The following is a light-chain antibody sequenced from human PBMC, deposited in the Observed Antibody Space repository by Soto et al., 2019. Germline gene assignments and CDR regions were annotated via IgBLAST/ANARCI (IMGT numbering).Light chain of an antibody. CDR2: KVS. CDR3: MQATHWPPYT. CDR1: QGLVYSDGNTY. Sequence: EVVMTQSPRNLPVTLGQPASISCWSSQGLVYSDGNTYLTWFQQRPGHSPRRLLYKVSFRDSGVPDRFSGSGSGTAFTLTISRVEAEDVGIYYCMQATHWPPYTFGQGTKLEIK. J-gene: IGKJ2*01. V-gene: IGKV2-30*01.